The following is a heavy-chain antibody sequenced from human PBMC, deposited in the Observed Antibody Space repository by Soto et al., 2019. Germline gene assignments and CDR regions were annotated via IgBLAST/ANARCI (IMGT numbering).Heavy chain of an antibody. CDR3: ARSPGGSYRPNDAFDI. CDR1: GFTFSSYS. V-gene: IGHV3-21*01. Sequence: GGSLRLSCAASGFTFSSYSMNWVRQAPGKGLEWVSSISSSSSYIYYADSVKGRFTISRDNAKNSLYLQMNSLRAEDTAVYYCARSPGGSYRPNDAFDIWGQGTTVTVSS. D-gene: IGHD1-26*01. CDR2: ISSSSSYI. J-gene: IGHJ3*02.